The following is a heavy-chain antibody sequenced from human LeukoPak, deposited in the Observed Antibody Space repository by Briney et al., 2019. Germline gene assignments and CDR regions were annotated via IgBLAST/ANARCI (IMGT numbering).Heavy chain of an antibody. CDR2: INHSGST. Sequence: SETLSLTCAIYGGSLSGYYWNWIRQSPGEGLEWIGEINHSGSTNYNPSLKSRVTISVDTSKNQFSLKLSSMTAADTAVYYCARFPCSGDSCYFGIRAFDVWGQGTMVTVSS. CDR3: ARFPCSGDSCYFGIRAFDV. V-gene: IGHV4-34*01. J-gene: IGHJ3*01. CDR1: GGSLSGYY. D-gene: IGHD2-15*01.